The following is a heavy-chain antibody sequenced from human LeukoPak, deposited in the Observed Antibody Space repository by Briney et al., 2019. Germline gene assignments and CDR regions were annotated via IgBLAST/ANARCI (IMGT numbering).Heavy chain of an antibody. J-gene: IGHJ6*03. CDR2: INHSGST. CDR3: ARRYCSSTSCYGSWANYYYYYYMDV. V-gene: IGHV4-34*01. D-gene: IGHD2-2*01. Sequence: SETLSLTCAVYGGSFSGYYWSWIRQPPGKGLEWIGEINHSGSTNYNPSLKSRVTISVDTSKNQFSLKLSSVTAADTAVYYCARRYCSSTSCYGSWANYYYYYYMDVWGKGTTVTVSS. CDR1: GGSFSGYY.